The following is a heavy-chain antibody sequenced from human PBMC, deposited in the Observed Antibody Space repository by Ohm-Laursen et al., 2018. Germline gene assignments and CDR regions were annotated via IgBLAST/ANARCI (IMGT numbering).Heavy chain of an antibody. D-gene: IGHD3-22*01. Sequence: SETLSLTCPVSGDSFTSDYWSWIRQPPGKGLEWLGYISYSGSTNYNPSLKSRLTISLDTSKSQFSLKLGSVTAADTAVYYCATTYYDSRGYPSYFDYWGQGTLVTVSS. V-gene: IGHV4-59*01. CDR3: ATTYYDSRGYPSYFDY. J-gene: IGHJ4*02. CDR1: GDSFTSDY. CDR2: ISYSGST.